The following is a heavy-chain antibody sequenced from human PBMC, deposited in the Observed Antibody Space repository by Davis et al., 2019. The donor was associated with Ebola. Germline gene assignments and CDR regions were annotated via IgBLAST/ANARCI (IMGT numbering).Heavy chain of an antibody. V-gene: IGHV1-18*04. CDR2: ISAYNGNT. CDR3: ARVPAAGSGSKKNWFDP. CDR1: GYTFTSYG. D-gene: IGHD1-26*01. Sequence: ASVKVSCKASGYTFTSYGISWVRQAPGQGLEWMGWISAYNGNTNYAQKLQGRVTMTTDTSTSTAYMELRSLRSDDTAVYYCARVPAAGSGSKKNWFDPWGQGTLVTVSS. J-gene: IGHJ5*02.